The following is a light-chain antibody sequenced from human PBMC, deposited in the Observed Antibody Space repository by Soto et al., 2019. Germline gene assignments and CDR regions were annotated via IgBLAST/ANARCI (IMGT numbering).Light chain of an antibody. CDR3: QQANSFPIS. CDR2: GAS. Sequence: DIQMTQSPSSVSASVGGRFTITCRASQGISTWLAWYQRKPGKAPKLLIYGASSLQSGVPSRFSGSGSGTDFTLTISNLQPEDFATYYCQQANSFPISFGQGTRLEIK. V-gene: IGKV1D-12*01. J-gene: IGKJ5*01. CDR1: QGISTW.